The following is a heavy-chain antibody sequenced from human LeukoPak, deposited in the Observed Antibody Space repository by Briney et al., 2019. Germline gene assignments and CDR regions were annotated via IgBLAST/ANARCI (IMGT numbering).Heavy chain of an antibody. CDR3: AKDYYDSSGYSKRAEYFQH. Sequence: GGSLRLSCEASGFTFSRYSLTWVRQAPGKGLEWVSAISGSGGSTYYADSVKGRFTISRDNSKNTLYLQMNSLRAEDTAVYYCAKDYYDSSGYSKRAEYFQHWGQGTLVTVSS. CDR1: GFTFSRYS. CDR2: ISGSGGST. D-gene: IGHD3-22*01. J-gene: IGHJ1*01. V-gene: IGHV3-23*01.